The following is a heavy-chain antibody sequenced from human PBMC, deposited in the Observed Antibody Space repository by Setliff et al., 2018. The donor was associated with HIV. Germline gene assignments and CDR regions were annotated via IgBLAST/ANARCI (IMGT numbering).Heavy chain of an antibody. CDR3: ARLPQDVRSSIDF. D-gene: IGHD6-6*01. V-gene: IGHV3-74*01. Sequence: GSLRLSCAAPGLTLKNYWIHWVRQAPGKGLVWVSRINADSSSTTYADSVKGRFTISRDNAKNTVYLQMNSLRAEDTAEYYCARLPQDVRSSIDFWGQGTLVTVSS. J-gene: IGHJ4*02. CDR1: GLTLKNYW. CDR2: INADSSST.